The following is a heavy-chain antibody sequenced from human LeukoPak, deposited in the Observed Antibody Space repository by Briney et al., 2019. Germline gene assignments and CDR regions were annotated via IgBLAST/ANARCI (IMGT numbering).Heavy chain of an antibody. Sequence: EASVNVSCKASGYTFTSYGISWVRQAPGQGLEWMGWISAYNGNTNYAQKLQGRVTMTTDTSTSTAYMELRSLRSDDTAVYYCARAQNWGSYRQAKTYFDYWGQGTLVTVSS. CDR3: ARAQNWGSYRQAKTYFDY. CDR1: GYTFTSYG. J-gene: IGHJ4*02. CDR2: ISAYNGNT. D-gene: IGHD3-16*01. V-gene: IGHV1-18*01.